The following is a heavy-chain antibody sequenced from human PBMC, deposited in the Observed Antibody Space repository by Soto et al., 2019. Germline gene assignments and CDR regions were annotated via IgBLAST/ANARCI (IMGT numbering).Heavy chain of an antibody. CDR3: TTTAPYSSSWDYYYYGMDV. D-gene: IGHD6-6*01. CDR1: GFTLSDHY. J-gene: IGHJ6*02. V-gene: IGHV3-72*01. Sequence: HPGGSLRLSCAGSGFTLSDHYIDWVRQAPGKGLEWVGRSRDKAQGYSTAYAASVKGRFTTSRDESKNSVYLQMNSLKTEDTAVYYCTTTAPYSSSWDYYYYGMDVWGQGTTVTVSS. CDR2: SRDKAQGYST.